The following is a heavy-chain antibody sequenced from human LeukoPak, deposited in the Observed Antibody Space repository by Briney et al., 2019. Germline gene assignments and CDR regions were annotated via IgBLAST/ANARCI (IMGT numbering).Heavy chain of an antibody. J-gene: IGHJ5*02. CDR2: ISGSGGNT. D-gene: IGHD6-13*01. V-gene: IGHV3-23*01. CDR1: GFTFSSHG. CDR3: ARDKGSSSWTRFDP. Sequence: PGGSLRLSCAASGFTFSSHGMNWVRQAPGKGLEWVSGISGSGGNTYYADSVKGRFTISRDNSKNTLYLQMNSLRAEDTAVYYCARDKGSSSWTRFDPWGQGTLVTVSS.